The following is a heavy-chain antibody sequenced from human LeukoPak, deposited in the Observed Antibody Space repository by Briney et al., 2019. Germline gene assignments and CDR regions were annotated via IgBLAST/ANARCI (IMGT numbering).Heavy chain of an antibody. Sequence: GASVKVSCKASGYTFTGYYIHWVRQAPGQGLEWMGWINPNSGGTKYAQKFQDRVTMTRDTSISTTYMELSRLRYDDTAVYYCARALSTRGGGDYFDSWGQGTLVTVSS. CDR2: INPNSGGT. CDR3: ARALSTRGGGDYFDS. J-gene: IGHJ4*02. D-gene: IGHD2-21*01. CDR1: GYTFTGYY. V-gene: IGHV1-2*02.